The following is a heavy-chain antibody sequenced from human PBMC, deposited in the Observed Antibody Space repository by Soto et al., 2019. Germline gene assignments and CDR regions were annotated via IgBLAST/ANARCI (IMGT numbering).Heavy chain of an antibody. J-gene: IGHJ4*01. V-gene: IGHV3-23*01. CDR3: AKEGYCSGGSCYDDY. D-gene: IGHD2-15*01. CDR2: SRGSGDST. CDR1: GFTFSSYA. Sequence: GGSLRLSCAASGFTFSSYAMSWVRQAPGKGLEWVSASRGSGDSTYYADSMKGRFTITRDNSKNTLYLQMNSLRAEDTTVYYCAKEGYCSGGSCYDDYWGQGTLGTDSS.